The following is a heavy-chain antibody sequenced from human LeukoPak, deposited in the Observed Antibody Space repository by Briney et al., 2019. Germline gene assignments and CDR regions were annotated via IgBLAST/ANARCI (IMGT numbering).Heavy chain of an antibody. CDR1: GFTFSSYG. V-gene: IGHV3-33*01. CDR2: IWYDGSNE. Sequence: GGSLRLSCAASGFTFSSYGMHWVRQAPGKGLEWVAVIWYDGSNEYYADSVKGRFTISRDNSKNTLYLQMNSLRAEDTAVYYCARGVPIAAAVSYYFDYWGQGTLVTVSS. CDR3: ARGVPIAAAVSYYFDY. D-gene: IGHD6-13*01. J-gene: IGHJ4*02.